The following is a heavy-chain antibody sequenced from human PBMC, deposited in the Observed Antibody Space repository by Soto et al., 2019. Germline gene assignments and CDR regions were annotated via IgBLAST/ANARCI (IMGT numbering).Heavy chain of an antibody. D-gene: IGHD5-12*01. CDR3: VRGYTGYGNFDY. J-gene: IGHJ4*02. Sequence: PGGSLRLSCEASGPTFSSSWMHWVRQAPGKGLVWVSRISIGGSETYYADSVKGRFTISRDNARNTLYLQMDSLRAEDTAVYFCVRGYTGYGNFDYWGQGTLVTVSS. V-gene: IGHV3-74*01. CDR1: GPTFSSSW. CDR2: ISIGGSET.